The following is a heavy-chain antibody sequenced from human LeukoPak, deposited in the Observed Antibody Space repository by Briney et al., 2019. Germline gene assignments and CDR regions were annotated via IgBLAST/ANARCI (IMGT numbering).Heavy chain of an antibody. J-gene: IGHJ6*02. CDR1: GGTFSSYA. CDR2: TIPIFGTA. V-gene: IGHV1-69*13. D-gene: IGHD3-10*01. CDR3: ARDRENYYGSGSYYGPYYYYGMDV. Sequence: SVKVSCKASGGTFSSYAISWVRQAPGQGLEWMGGTIPIFGTANYAQKFQGRVTITADESTSTAYMELSSLRSEDTAVYYCARDRENYYGSGSYYGPYYYYGMDVWGQGTTVTVSS.